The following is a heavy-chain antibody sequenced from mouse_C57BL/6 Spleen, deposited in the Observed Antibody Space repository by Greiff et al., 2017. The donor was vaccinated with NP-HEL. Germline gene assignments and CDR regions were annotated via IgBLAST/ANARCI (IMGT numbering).Heavy chain of an antibody. CDR1: GYAFSSYW. V-gene: IGHV1-82*01. CDR2: IYPGDGDT. Sequence: VQLQQSGPELVKPGASVKISCKASGYAFSSYWMNWVKQRPGQGLEWIGRIYPGDGDTNYNGKFKGKATLTVDKSSSTAYMQLSSLTSEDSAVYFCARSKGNYDTMDYWGQGTSVTVSS. CDR3: ARSKGNYDTMDY. J-gene: IGHJ4*01. D-gene: IGHD2-1*01.